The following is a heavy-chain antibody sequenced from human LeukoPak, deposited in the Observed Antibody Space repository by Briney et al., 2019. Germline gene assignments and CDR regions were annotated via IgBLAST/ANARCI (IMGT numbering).Heavy chain of an antibody. CDR3: STAKFDN. Sequence: GGSLRLSCAASGFTFTASWMSWVRQTAGKGLEWVANIEPDGGATNYVDFVRGRFTISRDNAKNSLYLQMNSLRAEDTAVYYCSTAKFDNWGQGTLVTVSS. J-gene: IGHJ4*02. V-gene: IGHV3-7*01. CDR1: GFTFTASW. CDR2: IEPDGGAT.